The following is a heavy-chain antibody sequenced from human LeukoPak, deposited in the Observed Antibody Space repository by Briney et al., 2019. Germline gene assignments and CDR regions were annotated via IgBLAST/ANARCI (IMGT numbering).Heavy chain of an antibody. D-gene: IGHD1-1*01. J-gene: IGHJ4*02. V-gene: IGHV3-53*01. CDR1: GFTVSSNY. Sequence: GGSLRLSCAASGFTVSSNYMSWVRQAPGKGLEWVSVIYSGGSTYYADSVKGRFTISRDNSKNTLYLQMNSLRAEDTAVYYCARCLDQYYFDYWGQGTLVTVSS. CDR3: ARCLDQYYFDY. CDR2: IYSGGST.